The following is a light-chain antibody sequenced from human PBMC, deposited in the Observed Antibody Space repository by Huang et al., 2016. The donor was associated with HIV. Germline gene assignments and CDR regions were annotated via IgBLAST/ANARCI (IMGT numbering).Light chain of an antibody. V-gene: IGKV4-1*01. Sequence: DIVMTQSPDSLAVHLGERATISCVSSQSLLYSANKQHVPMNVLAWYQKKPGQPPKLLIFLASSRASGVPDRFSGSGSGTDFTLTISGLQAEDVAVYYCQQHYSTPWTFGQGTKVEIK. J-gene: IGKJ1*01. CDR2: LAS. CDR1: QSLLYSANKQHVPMNV. CDR3: QQHYSTPWT.